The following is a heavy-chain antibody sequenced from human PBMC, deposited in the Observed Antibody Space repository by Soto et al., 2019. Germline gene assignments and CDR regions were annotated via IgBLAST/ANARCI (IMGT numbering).Heavy chain of an antibody. CDR1: GFTFSTYA. CDR3: ARDLDQQQIYYYYGMDV. Sequence: QVQLVESGGGVVQPGRSLRLSCAASGFTFSTYAMYWVRQAPGKGLEWVAVISYDGSNKYYADSVKGRFTISRDNSKNTLYLQMNSLRAEDMAVYYCARDLDQQQIYYYYGMDVWGQGTTVTVSS. CDR2: ISYDGSNK. J-gene: IGHJ6*02. V-gene: IGHV3-30-3*01. D-gene: IGHD6-13*01.